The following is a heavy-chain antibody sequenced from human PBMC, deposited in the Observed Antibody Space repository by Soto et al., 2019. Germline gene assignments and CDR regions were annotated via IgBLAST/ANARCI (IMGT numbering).Heavy chain of an antibody. CDR3: SGCSGGACHQNYGMDV. CDR1: GFTFSSCT. CDR2: LSPSTSHI. V-gene: IGHV3-21*01. Sequence: EVHLVETGGGLVKPGVSLRLSCAVSGFTFSSCTMNWFRLAPGKWLEWVSSLSPSTSHIYYADSVKGRFTISRDNAKNSLFLQMNSLRAEDTDVYYCSGCSGGACHQNYGMDVWGQGTTVSVS. D-gene: IGHD2-15*01. J-gene: IGHJ6*02.